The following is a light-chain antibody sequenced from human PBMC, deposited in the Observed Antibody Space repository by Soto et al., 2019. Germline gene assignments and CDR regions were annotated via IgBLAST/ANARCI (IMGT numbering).Light chain of an antibody. CDR1: SSDIGGYNY. CDR2: EVN. CDR3: SSYTSSSTSV. V-gene: IGLV2-14*01. Sequence: QSALTQPASVSGSPGQSITLSCTGTSSDIGGYNYVSWYQQHPGEAPKLMIFEVNNRPSGVSHRFSGSKSGNTASLTISGLQAEDEADYYCSSYTSSSTSVFGGGTKLPVL. J-gene: IGLJ1*01.